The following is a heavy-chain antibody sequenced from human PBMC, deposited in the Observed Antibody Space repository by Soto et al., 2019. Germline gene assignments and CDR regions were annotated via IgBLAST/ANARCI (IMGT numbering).Heavy chain of an antibody. CDR2: IYYSGTT. V-gene: IGHV4-59*01. J-gene: IGHJ4*02. CDR3: AIVTAVAGY. Sequence: QVQLQESGPGLVKPSETLSLTCSVSGDSISSYYWRWIRQPPGKGLEWIGYIYYSGTTNYNPSLKSRVTISIDTSKNQFSLKLTSVTAADTAVYYCAIVTAVAGYWGQGILVTVPS. D-gene: IGHD6-19*01. CDR1: GDSISSYY.